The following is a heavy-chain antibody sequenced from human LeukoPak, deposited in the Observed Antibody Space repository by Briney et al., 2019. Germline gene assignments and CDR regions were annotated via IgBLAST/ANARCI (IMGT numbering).Heavy chain of an antibody. CDR2: INPSGGST. CDR1: GYTFTSYY. D-gene: IGHD1-14*01. J-gene: IGHJ4*02. Sequence: ASVRVSCKASGYTFTSYYMHWLRQAPGQGLEWMGIINPSGGSTSYAQKFQGRVTMHRDMSTSTVYMELSSLRSEHTAVYYCARDFMYNVNCAGCWGQGTLVTVSS. CDR3: ARDFMYNVNCAGC. V-gene: IGHV1-46*01.